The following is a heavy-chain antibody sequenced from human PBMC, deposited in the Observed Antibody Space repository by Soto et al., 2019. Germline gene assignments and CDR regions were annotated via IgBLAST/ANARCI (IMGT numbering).Heavy chain of an antibody. CDR2: IHDRGST. J-gene: IGHJ5*02. D-gene: IGHD3-9*01. CDR3: AGQWAAGYGAFDP. V-gene: IGHV4-4*02. CDR1: GGSISNNRW. Sequence: QVKLQESGPGLEKPSGTLSLTCAVSGGSISNNRWWTWVRQAPGKGLEWIGEIHDRGSTNYNLSLKSRATVSIDRSKNKFSLEMRAVTAAATALSYCAGQWAAGYGAFDPWGQGTLVTVSS.